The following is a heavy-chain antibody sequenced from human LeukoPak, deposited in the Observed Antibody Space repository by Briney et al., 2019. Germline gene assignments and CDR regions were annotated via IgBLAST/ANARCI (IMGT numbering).Heavy chain of an antibody. J-gene: IGHJ3*02. CDR1: GFTFSSYS. D-gene: IGHD3-9*01. V-gene: IGHV3-21*04. CDR2: ISSSSSYI. CDR3: ARNLIHYDILTGHQFDAFDI. Sequence: GGSLRLSCVASGFTFSSYSMNWVRQAPGKGLEWVSSISSSSSYIYYADSLKGRFTISRDNAKNSVYLQMNSLRAEDTAVYYCARNLIHYDILTGHQFDAFDIWGQGTMVTVSS.